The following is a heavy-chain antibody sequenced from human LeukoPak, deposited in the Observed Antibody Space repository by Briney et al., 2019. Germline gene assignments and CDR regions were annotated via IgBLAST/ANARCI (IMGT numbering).Heavy chain of an antibody. CDR3: VSGYGYSNYCDY. J-gene: IGHJ4*02. D-gene: IGHD4-11*01. Sequence: SVKVSCKASGGTFSSYAISWVRQAPGQGLEWMGRIIPILGIANYAQKFQGRVTITADKSTSTAYMELSSLRSEDTAVYYCVSGYGYSNYCDYWGQGTLVTVSS. CDR2: IIPILGIA. V-gene: IGHV1-69*04. CDR1: GGTFSSYA.